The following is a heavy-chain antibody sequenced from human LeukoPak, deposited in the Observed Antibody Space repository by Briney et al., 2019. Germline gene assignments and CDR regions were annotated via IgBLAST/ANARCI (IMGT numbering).Heavy chain of an antibody. Sequence: TSETLSLTCSVSGGSISSYRWSWIRQPAGKGLEWFGRIYTTGTTNYNPSLRSGVTMSVDTSKNQFSLKLSSVTAADTAVYYCARGTYFDSLTDYSPGTFDYWGQGTLVTVSS. D-gene: IGHD3-9*01. CDR1: GGSISSYR. J-gene: IGHJ4*02. V-gene: IGHV4-4*07. CDR3: ARGTYFDSLTDYSPGTFDY. CDR2: IYTTGTT.